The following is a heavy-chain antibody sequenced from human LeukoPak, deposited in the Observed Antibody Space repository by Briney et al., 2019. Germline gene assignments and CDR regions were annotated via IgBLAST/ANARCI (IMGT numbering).Heavy chain of an antibody. J-gene: IGHJ4*02. CDR2: VNPDSGDS. CDR1: GYTFTGYY. CDR3: ATGEASAFTY. Sequence: ASVNVSCKASGYTFTGYYIHWVRQAPGQGLEWMAFVNPDSGDSYSAPKFQGRVTMTRDTSISTASMELNWLTSDDTAVYYCATGEASAFTYWGQGTLVTVSP. D-gene: IGHD1-1*01. V-gene: IGHV1-2*02.